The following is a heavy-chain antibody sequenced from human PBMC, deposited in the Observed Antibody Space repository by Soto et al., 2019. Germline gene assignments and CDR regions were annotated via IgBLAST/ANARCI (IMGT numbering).Heavy chain of an antibody. CDR3: ASSHAGAHITAAVH. J-gene: IGHJ4*02. Sequence: SETLSLTCTVSGCSISSGGYYWSWIRQHPGKGLEWIGYIYYSGSTYYNPSLKSRVTISVDTSKNQFSLKLSSVTAADTAVYYCASSHAGAHITAAVHWGQGTLVTVSS. CDR2: IYYSGST. V-gene: IGHV4-31*03. D-gene: IGHD6-13*01. CDR1: GCSISSGGYY.